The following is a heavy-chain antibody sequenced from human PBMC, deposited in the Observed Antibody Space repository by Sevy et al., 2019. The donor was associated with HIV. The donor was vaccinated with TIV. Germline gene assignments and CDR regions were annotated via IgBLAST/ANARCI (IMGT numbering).Heavy chain of an antibody. Sequence: SQTLSITCAISGDSVSSNSAAWNWIRQSPSRGLEWLGRTYYRSKWYNDYAVSVKSRITINPDTSKNQFSLQLNSVTPEDTAVYYCARNPPYCSSTSCHFDYWGQGTLVTVSS. CDR2: TYYRSKWYN. D-gene: IGHD2-2*01. CDR3: ARNPPYCSSTSCHFDY. V-gene: IGHV6-1*01. J-gene: IGHJ4*02. CDR1: GDSVSSNSAA.